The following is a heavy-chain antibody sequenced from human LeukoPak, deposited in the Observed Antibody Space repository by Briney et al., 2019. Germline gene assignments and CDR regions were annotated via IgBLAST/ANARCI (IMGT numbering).Heavy chain of an antibody. CDR2: MNPNSGNT. CDR1: GYTFTRYD. V-gene: IGHV1-8*03. Sequence: ASVKVSCKASGYTFTRYDINWVRQATGQGLEWMGWMNPNSGNTGYAQKFQGRVTITRNTSISTAYMELSSLRSEDTAVSYCARGPRQQQLVGWGQGTLVTVSS. J-gene: IGHJ4*02. D-gene: IGHD6-13*01. CDR3: ARGPRQQQLVG.